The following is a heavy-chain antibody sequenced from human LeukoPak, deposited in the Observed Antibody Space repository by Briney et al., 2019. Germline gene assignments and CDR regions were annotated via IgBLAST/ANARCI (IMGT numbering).Heavy chain of an antibody. D-gene: IGHD6-19*01. J-gene: IGHJ4*02. CDR2: IDPSDSYT. CDR3: ATGIAVAGTFGY. CDR1: GYRFTSYW. Sequence: GESLKISCMGSGYRFTSYWISWVRQMSGKGLAWMGRIDPSDSYTNYSPSFQGHVTISADKSISTAYLQWSSLKASDTAMYYCATGIAVAGTFGYWGQGTLVTVSS. V-gene: IGHV5-10-1*01.